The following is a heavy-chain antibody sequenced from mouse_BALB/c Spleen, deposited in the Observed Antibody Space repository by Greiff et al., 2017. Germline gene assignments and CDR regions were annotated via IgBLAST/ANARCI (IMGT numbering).Heavy chain of an antibody. Sequence: EVKLMESGGGLVQPGGSRKLSFAASGFTFSSFGMHWVRQAPEKGLEWVAYISSGSSTIYYADTVKGRFTISRDNPKNTLFLQMTSLRSEDTAMYYCARSGLRQKMDYWGQGTSVTVSS. D-gene: IGHD2-2*01. CDR3: ARSGLRQKMDY. V-gene: IGHV5-17*02. CDR1: GFTFSSFG. CDR2: ISSGSSTI. J-gene: IGHJ4*01.